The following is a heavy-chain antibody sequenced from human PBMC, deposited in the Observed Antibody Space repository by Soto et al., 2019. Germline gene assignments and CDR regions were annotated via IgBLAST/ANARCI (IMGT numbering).Heavy chain of an antibody. D-gene: IGHD2-2*01. V-gene: IGHV3-7*05. Sequence: EVQLVESGGGLVQPGGSLRLSCAASGFTFSTYWMTWVRQAPGKGLEWVANIKQDGSEKYYVDSVKGRCIISRDNAKNSVYLQLNSLRAEDTAMYYCGRARWVSVGGDYWGQGTLVTVSS. CDR2: IKQDGSEK. CDR1: GFTFSTYW. CDR3: GRARWVSVGGDY. J-gene: IGHJ4*02.